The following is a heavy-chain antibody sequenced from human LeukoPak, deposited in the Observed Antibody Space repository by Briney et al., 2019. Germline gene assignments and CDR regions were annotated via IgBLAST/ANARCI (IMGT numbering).Heavy chain of an antibody. Sequence: GGSLRLSCAASGFTFVSYNMNWVRQAPGKGLEWVAYISSSSSLIYYAGSVKGRFTVSRDSAKRSLYLQMNSLRAEDTAVYYCARFYGDYSVVYYYYMDVWGKGTTVTVSS. V-gene: IGHV3-21*05. J-gene: IGHJ6*03. CDR2: ISSSSSLI. D-gene: IGHD4-17*01. CDR3: ARFYGDYSVVYYYYMDV. CDR1: GFTFVSYN.